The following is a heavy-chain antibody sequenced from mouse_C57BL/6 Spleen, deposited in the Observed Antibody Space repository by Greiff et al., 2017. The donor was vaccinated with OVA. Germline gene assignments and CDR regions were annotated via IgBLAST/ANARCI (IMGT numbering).Heavy chain of an antibody. D-gene: IGHD4-1*01. CDR2: INPSNGGT. CDR3: ARSRELGRGMDY. V-gene: IGHV1-53*01. CDR1: GYTFTSYW. Sequence: QVQLQQSGTELVKPGASVKLSCKASGYTFTSYWMHWVKQRPGQGLEWIGNINPSNGGTNYNEKFKSKATLTVDKSSSTAYMQLSSLTSEDSAVYYCARSRELGRGMDYWGQGTSVTVSS. J-gene: IGHJ4*01.